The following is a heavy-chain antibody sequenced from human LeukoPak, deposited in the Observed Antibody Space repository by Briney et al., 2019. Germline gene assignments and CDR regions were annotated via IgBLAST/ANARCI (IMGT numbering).Heavy chain of an antibody. Sequence: PSETLSLTCAVSGYSLGKNYYWGWIRQSPGKGLEWIGRIYGRGSTSYNPSLKNRVTMSVDTSKNQFSLQLSSVTAADTAVYYCARYDSRGSASTKFDYWGKGILVTISS. CDR3: ARYDSRGSASTKFDY. J-gene: IGHJ4*02. V-gene: IGHV4-38-2*01. CDR1: GYSLGKNYY. CDR2: IYGRGST. D-gene: IGHD3-16*01.